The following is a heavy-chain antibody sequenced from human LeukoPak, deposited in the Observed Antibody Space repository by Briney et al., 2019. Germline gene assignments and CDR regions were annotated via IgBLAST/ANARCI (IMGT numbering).Heavy chain of an antibody. J-gene: IGHJ3*02. D-gene: IGHD6-13*01. Sequence: SETLSLTCTVSGGSISSYYWSWIRQPPGKGLEWIGYIYYSGSTNYNPSLKSRVTISVDTSKNQFSLKLSSVTAADTAVYYCARGDSSSWYLGAFAIWGQGTMVTVSS. CDR2: IYYSGST. CDR3: ARGDSSSWYLGAFAI. V-gene: IGHV4-59*01. CDR1: GGSISSYY.